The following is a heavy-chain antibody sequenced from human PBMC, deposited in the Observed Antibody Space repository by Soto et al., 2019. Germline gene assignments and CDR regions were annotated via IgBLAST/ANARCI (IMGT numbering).Heavy chain of an antibody. D-gene: IGHD1-7*01. CDR2: ITVNGIT. V-gene: IGHV4-4*07. CDR1: GAYVSDFS. Sequence: QVQQLESGPGLVKPWDTLSLTCTVSGAYVSDFSWSWIRQPAGKGLEWIGRITVNGITQYTPSFKSRGTMSMDTSRDKFSLNLQCATTADTAVYYCARAGGENWTYVAHWGQGTLVTVSS. CDR3: ARAGGENWTYVAH. J-gene: IGHJ1*01.